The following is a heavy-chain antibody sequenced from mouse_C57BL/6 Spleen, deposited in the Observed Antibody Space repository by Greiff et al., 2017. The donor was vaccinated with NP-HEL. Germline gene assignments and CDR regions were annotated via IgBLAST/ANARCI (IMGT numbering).Heavy chain of an antibody. CDR3: ARSLYCYGSSPPWFAY. CDR2: LDPEDGEP. D-gene: IGHD1-1*01. Sequence: EVQLQQSGAELVKPGASVKLSCTASGFNIKDYYMHWVKQRTEQGLEWIGRLDPEDGEPKYAPKFQGKAPITADTSSNASYLQLSSLTSEDTAVYYCARSLYCYGSSPPWFAYWGQGTMVTVSA. CDR1: GFNIKDYY. V-gene: IGHV14-2*01. J-gene: IGHJ3*01.